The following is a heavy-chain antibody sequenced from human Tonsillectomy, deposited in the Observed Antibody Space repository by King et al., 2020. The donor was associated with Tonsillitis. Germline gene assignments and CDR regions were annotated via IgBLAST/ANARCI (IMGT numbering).Heavy chain of an antibody. CDR1: GASMNNYY. J-gene: IGHJ4*02. Sequence: VQLQESGPGLVKPSETLSLTCTVSGASMNNYYWSWIRQPAEKGLERIGRIHTSGSTNYTPSLESRVTMSVDTSKNQFSLKLTSMTAADTAVYYCARDQPVGSTRFDYWGQGILVTVSS. V-gene: IGHV4-4*07. D-gene: IGHD6-19*01. CDR2: IHTSGST. CDR3: ARDQPVGSTRFDY.